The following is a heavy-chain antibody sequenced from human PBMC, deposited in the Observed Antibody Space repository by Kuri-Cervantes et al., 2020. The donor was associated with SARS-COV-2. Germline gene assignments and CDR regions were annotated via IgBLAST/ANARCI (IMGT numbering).Heavy chain of an antibody. Sequence: ASVKVSCKASGYIFTNYYMSWVRQAPGQGLEWLGIINPSGGGTSYAQKFQGRVTMTRDTSTSTVYMELSSLRSEDTAVYYCARQLETTMLYYFDYWGQGTLVTVSS. V-gene: IGHV1-46*01. J-gene: IGHJ4*02. CDR2: INPSGGGT. CDR1: GYIFTNYY. D-gene: IGHD3-10*02. CDR3: ARQLETTMLYYFDY.